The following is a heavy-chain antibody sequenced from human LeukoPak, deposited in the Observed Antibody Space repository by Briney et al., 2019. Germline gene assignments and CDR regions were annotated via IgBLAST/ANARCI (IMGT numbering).Heavy chain of an antibody. Sequence: GASVKVSCKASGYTFTSYAMHWVRQAPGQRLEWMGWINAGNGNTKYSQEFQGRVTITRDTSASTAYMELSSLRSEDTAVYYCARDLRYSSGWSASGMDVWGKGTTVTISS. J-gene: IGHJ6*03. CDR2: INAGNGNT. V-gene: IGHV1-3*03. D-gene: IGHD6-19*01. CDR3: ARDLRYSSGWSASGMDV. CDR1: GYTFTSYA.